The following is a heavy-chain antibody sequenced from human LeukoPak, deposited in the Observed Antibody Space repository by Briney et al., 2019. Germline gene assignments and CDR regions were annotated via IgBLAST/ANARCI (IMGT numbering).Heavy chain of an antibody. Sequence: ASVTVSCKSSGYTFTGYYMHWVRQAPGQGLEWMGWINPNSGGTNYAQKFQGRVTMTRDTSISTAYMELSRLRSDDTAVYYCARDQERLRLGEFGYWGQGTLVTVSS. V-gene: IGHV1-2*02. CDR2: INPNSGGT. D-gene: IGHD3-16*01. CDR3: ARDQERLRLGEFGY. J-gene: IGHJ4*02. CDR1: GYTFTGYY.